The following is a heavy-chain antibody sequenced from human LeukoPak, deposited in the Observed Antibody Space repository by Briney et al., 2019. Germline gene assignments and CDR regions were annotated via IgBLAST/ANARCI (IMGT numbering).Heavy chain of an antibody. V-gene: IGHV3-53*01. Sequence: GGSLRLSCAASGFTVSSNYMSWVRQAPGKGLEWVSVIYSGGNAYYADSVKGRFTISRDNSKNTLYLQIHSLRAEDTAVYYCARGAYGDNWFDPWGQGTLVTVSS. D-gene: IGHD4-17*01. CDR1: GFTVSSNY. CDR3: ARGAYGDNWFDP. J-gene: IGHJ5*02. CDR2: IYSGGNA.